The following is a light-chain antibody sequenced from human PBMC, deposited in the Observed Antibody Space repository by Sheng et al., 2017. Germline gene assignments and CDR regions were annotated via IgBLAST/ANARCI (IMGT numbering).Light chain of an antibody. CDR2: DAS. J-gene: IGKJ2*01. CDR1: QSVSSSY. CDR3: QHRTYWPPVYT. Sequence: EIVLTQSPGTLSLSPGERATLSCRASQSVSSSYLAWYQQKPGQAPRLLIYDASNRATGIPVRFSGSGSGTDFTLTISSLEPEDFAVYYCQHRTYWPPVYTFGQGTKLEI. V-gene: IGKV3-11*01.